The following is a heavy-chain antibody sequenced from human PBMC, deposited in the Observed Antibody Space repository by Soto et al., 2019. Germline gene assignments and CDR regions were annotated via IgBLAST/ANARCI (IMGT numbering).Heavy chain of an antibody. V-gene: IGHV4-59*04. J-gene: IGHJ6*02. CDR3: AIDRAKWKDYYYYGMDV. D-gene: IGHD1-20*01. CDR1: GGSISSYY. Sequence: SETLSLTCTVSGGSISSYYWSWIRQPPGKGLEWIGYIYYSGSTYYNPSLKSRLTMSVDTSKNQFSLKLSSVTAADTAVYYCAIDRAKWKDYYYYGMDVWGQGTTVTVSS. CDR2: IYYSGST.